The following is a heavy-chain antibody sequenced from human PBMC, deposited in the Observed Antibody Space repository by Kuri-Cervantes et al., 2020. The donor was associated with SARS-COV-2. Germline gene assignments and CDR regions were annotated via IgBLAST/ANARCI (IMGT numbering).Heavy chain of an antibody. J-gene: IGHJ5*02. CDR2: INHSGST. V-gene: IGHV4-34*01. CDR1: GGSFSGYY. CDR3: ARNRWFDP. D-gene: IGHD1-14*01. Sequence: SETLSLTCAVYGGSFSGYYWSWIRQPPGKGLEWIGEINHSGSTNYNPSLKSRVTISVDTSKNQFSLKLSSVTAADTAVYYCARNRWFDPWGQGTLVTVSS.